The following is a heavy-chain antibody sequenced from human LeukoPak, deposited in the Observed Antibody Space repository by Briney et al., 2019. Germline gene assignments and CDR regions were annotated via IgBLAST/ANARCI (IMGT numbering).Heavy chain of an antibody. V-gene: IGHV4-39*02. CDR1: GDFISSSSYY. CDR3: ARRRYYDSTGYFE. D-gene: IGHD3-22*01. Sequence: SETLSLTCTVSGDFISSSSYYWGWIRQPPGKGLEWIGDIYYTGKTYYNPSLRSRVFISIDTSKNYFSLNLNFVTAADTAVYYCARRRYYDSTGYFEWGRGSLVTVSS. J-gene: IGHJ1*01. CDR2: IYYTGKT.